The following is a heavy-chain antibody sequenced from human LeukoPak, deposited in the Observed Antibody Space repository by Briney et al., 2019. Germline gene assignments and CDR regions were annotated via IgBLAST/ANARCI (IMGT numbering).Heavy chain of an antibody. CDR1: GGSISIYY. CDR2: IYYTGTT. Sequence: SETLSLTCSVSGGSISIYYWTWIRQIPGKGLQWIGYIYYTGTTNYNPLFESRATISVDTSKNQFSLKLTSVTAADTAVYFCARGEDFERYYLAYWGQGTLVTVSS. V-gene: IGHV4-59*01. CDR3: ARGEDFERYYLAY. J-gene: IGHJ4*02. D-gene: IGHD3-9*01.